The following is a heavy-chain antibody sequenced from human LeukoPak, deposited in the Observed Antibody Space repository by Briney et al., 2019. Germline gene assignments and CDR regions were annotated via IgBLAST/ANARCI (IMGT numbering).Heavy chain of an antibody. V-gene: IGHV3-74*03. D-gene: IGHD4-17*01. Sequence: GGSLRLSCAASGFTFGTHPMTWVRQAPGKGLMWVSRIGPDGRTTTYADSVKGRFTISRDSAKNTLYVQMNSLRAEDTAVYYCARGVNGNYGKFDSWGQGTLVTVSS. CDR3: ARGVNGNYGKFDS. J-gene: IGHJ4*02. CDR2: IGPDGRTT. CDR1: GFTFGTHP.